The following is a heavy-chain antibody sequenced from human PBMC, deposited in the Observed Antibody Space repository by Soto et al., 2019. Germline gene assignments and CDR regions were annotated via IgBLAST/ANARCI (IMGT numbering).Heavy chain of an antibody. Sequence: SETLSLTCTDSGGSISCYYCSWIRQPPGKGLDCSGYIYYSGGTNYNPSLKSRFTISVDTSKNNFSLKLSAVTAPATPVYYCAPSSSWWKGSWYDSCGQGTMVTVSS. V-gene: IGHV4-59*01. D-gene: IGHD6-13*01. J-gene: IGHJ5*01. CDR1: GGSISCYY. CDR2: IYYSGGT. CDR3: APSSSWWKGSWYDS.